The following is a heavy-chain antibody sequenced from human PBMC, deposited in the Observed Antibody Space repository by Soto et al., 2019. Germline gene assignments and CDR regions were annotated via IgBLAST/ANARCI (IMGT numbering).Heavy chain of an antibody. J-gene: IGHJ4*02. D-gene: IGHD5-12*01. CDR3: ARRGYSGYDWGWYFDF. V-gene: IGHV3-48*03. CDR1: GFDFRIYE. CDR2: IGSTGSTI. Sequence: EVLLMESGGALVQPGGSLRLSCEASGFDFRIYEMNWVRQAPGKGLEWLSYIGSTGSTIYYADSVKGRFTISRDDGKNSVYLQMNTLRAEDTAVYYCARRGYSGYDWGWYFDFWGQGTPVTVSS.